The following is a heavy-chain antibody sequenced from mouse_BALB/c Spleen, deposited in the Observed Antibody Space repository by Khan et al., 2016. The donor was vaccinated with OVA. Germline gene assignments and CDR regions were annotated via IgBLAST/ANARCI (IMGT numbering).Heavy chain of an antibody. CDR3: ATTIYGNSYAMDY. CDR1: GYTFTDYD. J-gene: IGHJ4*01. V-gene: IGHV1-77*01. D-gene: IGHD2-1*01. CDR2: IYPGSGST. Sequence: VQLQQSGPELVKPGASVKMSCKASGYTFTDYDIRWVKQRTGQGLEWIGEIYPGSGSTYYNEKFKGKATLTADKSSNTAYIQLSSLTSEDSAVYFCATTIYGNSYAMDYWGQGTAVTVSS.